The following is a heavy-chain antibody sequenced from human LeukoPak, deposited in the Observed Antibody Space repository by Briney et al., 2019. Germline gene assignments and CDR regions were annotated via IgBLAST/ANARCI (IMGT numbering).Heavy chain of an antibody. CDR1: GGTFSSYA. CDR3: ATDSIVGATGLNYYYYMDV. CDR2: ISAYNGNT. J-gene: IGHJ6*03. D-gene: IGHD1-26*01. Sequence: ASVKVSCKASGGTFSSYAISWVRQAPGQGLEWMGWISAYNGNTNYAQKLQGRVTMTTDTSTSTAYMGLRSLRSDDTAVYYCATDSIVGATGLNYYYYMDVWGKGTTVTIAS. V-gene: IGHV1-18*01.